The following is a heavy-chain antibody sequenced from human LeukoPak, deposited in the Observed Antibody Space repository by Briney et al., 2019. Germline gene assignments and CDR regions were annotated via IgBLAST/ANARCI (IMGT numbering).Heavy chain of an antibody. V-gene: IGHV3-30*04. CDR3: ASAGCSGGTCYSGGTPGYLDV. Sequence: GGSLRLSCAASGFTFSNYAMHWVRQAPGKGLEWVAVISYDGSNKYYADSVKGRFTISRDNSKNTLYLQMNSLRAEDTAVYYCASAGCSGGTCYSGGTPGYLDVWGKGTTVTVSS. J-gene: IGHJ6*03. CDR2: ISYDGSNK. D-gene: IGHD2-15*01. CDR1: GFTFSNYA.